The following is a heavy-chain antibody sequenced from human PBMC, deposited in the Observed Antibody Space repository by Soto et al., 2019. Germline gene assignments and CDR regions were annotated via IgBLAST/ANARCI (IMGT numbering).Heavy chain of an antibody. V-gene: IGHV4-31*03. CDR1: GESISSGGYY. Sequence: QVQLQESGPGLVKPSQTLSLTCSVSGESISSGGYYWSWTRQHPGKGLEWIGYIYDSGSAYYNPSLRTRVTFSIDASKNQFTMKLSSVSAADTAVYYCARASSSSSAVDYWGQGTLITVSS. CDR3: ARASSSSSAVDY. D-gene: IGHD6-6*01. CDR2: IYDSGSA. J-gene: IGHJ4*02.